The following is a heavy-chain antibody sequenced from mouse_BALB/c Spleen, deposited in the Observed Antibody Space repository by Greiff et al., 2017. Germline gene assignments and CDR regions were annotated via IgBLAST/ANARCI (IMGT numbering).Heavy chain of an antibody. V-gene: IGHV5-6-5*01. D-gene: IGHD2-13*01. CDR3: ARGCVDSPFAY. J-gene: IGHJ3*01. CDR2: ISSGGST. CDR1: GFTFSSYA. Sequence: EVKVVESGGGLVKPGGSLKLSCAASGFTFSSYAMSWVRQTPEKRLEWVGFISSGGSTYYPDSVKGRFTSSRDNARNILYMQMNIMRSEDTAMYYCARGCVDSPFAYWGQGTLVTVSA.